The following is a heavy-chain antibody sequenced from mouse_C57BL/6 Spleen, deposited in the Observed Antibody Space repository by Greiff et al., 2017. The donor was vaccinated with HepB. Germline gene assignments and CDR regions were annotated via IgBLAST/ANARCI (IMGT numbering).Heavy chain of an antibody. J-gene: IGHJ4*01. Sequence: QVQLQQPGAELVKPGASVKMSCKASGYTFTSYWITWVKQRPGQGLEWIGDIYPGSGSTNYNEKFKSKATLTVDTSSRTAYMQLSSLTSEDSAVYYCARSQLGYAMDYWGQGTSVTVSS. CDR1: GYTFTSYW. V-gene: IGHV1-55*01. D-gene: IGHD4-1*02. CDR3: ARSQLGYAMDY. CDR2: IYPGSGST.